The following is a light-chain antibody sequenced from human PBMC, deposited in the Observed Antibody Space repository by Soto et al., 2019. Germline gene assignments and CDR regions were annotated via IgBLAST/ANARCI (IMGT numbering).Light chain of an antibody. CDR2: DNN. Sequence: QSVLTQPPSVSAAPGQKVTISYSGSSSNIGNNYVSWYQQLPGTATKLLIYDNNKRPSGIPDRFSGSKSGTSATLGITGLQTGDEADYYCGTWDSSLSAVVFGGGTKVTVL. CDR1: SSNIGNNY. V-gene: IGLV1-51*01. CDR3: GTWDSSLSAVV. J-gene: IGLJ2*01.